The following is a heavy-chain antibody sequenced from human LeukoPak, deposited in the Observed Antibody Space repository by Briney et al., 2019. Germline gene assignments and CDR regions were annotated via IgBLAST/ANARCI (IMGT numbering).Heavy chain of an antibody. CDR2: IYPGDSDT. CDR3: ARHDTRSWYFDY. V-gene: IGHV5-51*01. J-gene: IGHJ4*02. CDR1: GYSFTTYW. Sequence: GESLKISCQGSGYSFTTYWLGWVRQVPGKGLEWMGFIYPGDSDTRYGPSFQGQVTISADKSISTAYLQWSSLKASDTAMYYCARHDTRSWYFDYWGQGTLVTVSS. D-gene: IGHD6-13*01.